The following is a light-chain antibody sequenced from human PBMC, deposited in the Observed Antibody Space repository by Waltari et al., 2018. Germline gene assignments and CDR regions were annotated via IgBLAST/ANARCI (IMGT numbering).Light chain of an antibody. CDR3: QAWDTKV. J-gene: IGLJ2*01. V-gene: IGLV3-1*01. Sequence: SYELTQPPSVSVSPGQTASTTCSGDKLGDRYVSWYQQKPGQSPVLVIYQHSKRPSRIPERFSGSNSGNTATLTISGTQAMDEADYYCQAWDTKVFGGGTKLTVL. CDR1: KLGDRY. CDR2: QHS.